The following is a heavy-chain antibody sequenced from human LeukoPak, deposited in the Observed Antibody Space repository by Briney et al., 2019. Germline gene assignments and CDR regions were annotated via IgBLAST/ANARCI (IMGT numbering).Heavy chain of an antibody. J-gene: IGHJ2*01. CDR1: GGSISSYY. CDR2: IYYSGST. V-gene: IGHV4-59*08. CDR3: ARHEAPGHFDL. Sequence: SETLSLTCTVSGGSISSYYWSWIRQPPGKGLEWIGYIYYSGSTNYNPSLKSRVTISVDTFKNQFSLKLSSVTAADTAVYYCARHEAPGHFDLWGRGTLVTVSS.